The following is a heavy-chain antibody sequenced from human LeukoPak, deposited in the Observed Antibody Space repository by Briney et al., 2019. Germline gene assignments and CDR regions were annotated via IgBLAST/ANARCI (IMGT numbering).Heavy chain of an antibody. D-gene: IGHD2-2*01. CDR2: IIPVFGTA. V-gene: IGHV1-69*01. J-gene: IGHJ6*02. CDR3: ARGGYCSSTSCLYYYYGMDV. Sequence: SVKVSCKASGGTFSSHAISWVRQAPGQGLEWMGGIIPVFGTANYAQKFQGRVTITADESTSTAYMELSSLRSEDTAVYYCARGGYCSSTSCLYYYYGMDVWGQGTTVTVSS. CDR1: GGTFSSHA.